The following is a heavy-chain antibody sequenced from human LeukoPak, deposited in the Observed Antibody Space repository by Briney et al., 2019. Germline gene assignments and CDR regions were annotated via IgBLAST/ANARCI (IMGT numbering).Heavy chain of an antibody. CDR3: ARDLYDGYNYVTGDY. Sequence: GSSVKVSRKASGGTFSSYAISWVRQAPGQGLEWMGGIIPIFGTANYAQKFQGRVTITADESTSTAYMELSSLRSEDTAVYYCARDLYDGYNYVTGDYWGQGTLVTVSS. CDR2: IIPIFGTA. J-gene: IGHJ4*02. V-gene: IGHV1-69*01. D-gene: IGHD5-24*01. CDR1: GGTFSSYA.